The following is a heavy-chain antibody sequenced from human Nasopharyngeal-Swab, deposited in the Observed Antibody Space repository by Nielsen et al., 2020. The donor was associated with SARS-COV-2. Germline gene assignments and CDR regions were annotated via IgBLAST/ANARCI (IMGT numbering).Heavy chain of an antibody. J-gene: IGHJ3*02. V-gene: IGHV1-3*01. D-gene: IGHD3-22*01. Sequence: WVRHARGQGRGWVGWINAGNGNTKYSQKFQGRVTITRDTSASTAYMELSSLRSEDTAVYYCAREGYNYYDSSGYYQGAFDIWGQGTMVTVSS. CDR2: INAGNGNT. CDR3: AREGYNYYDSSGYYQGAFDI.